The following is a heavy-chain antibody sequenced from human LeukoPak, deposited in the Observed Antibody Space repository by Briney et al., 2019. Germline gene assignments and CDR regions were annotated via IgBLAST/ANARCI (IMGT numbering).Heavy chain of an antibody. J-gene: IGHJ4*02. Sequence: GGSLRLSCAASGFTFSSYAMHWVRQAPGKGLEWVAVISYDGSNKYYADSVKGRFTISRDNSKNTLYLQMNSLRAEDTAVYYCARESSHPDYWGQGTLVTVSS. CDR1: GFTFSSYA. CDR2: ISYDGSNK. CDR3: ARESSHPDY. V-gene: IGHV3-30-3*01.